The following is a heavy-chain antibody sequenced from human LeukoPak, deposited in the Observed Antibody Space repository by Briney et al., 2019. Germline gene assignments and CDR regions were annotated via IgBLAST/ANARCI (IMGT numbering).Heavy chain of an antibody. J-gene: IGHJ3*02. D-gene: IGHD3-10*01. CDR2: IYYSGST. CDR1: GGSTSSYY. V-gene: IGHV4-59*01. CDR3: ARLSTAEVHGHHSGTRAFDI. Sequence: PSETLSLTCTVSGGSTSSYYWSWIRQPPGKGLEWIGYIYYSGSTNYNPSLKSRVTISLDTSKNQFSLKLSSVTAADTAVYYCARLSTAEVHGHHSGTRAFDIWGQGTMVTVSS.